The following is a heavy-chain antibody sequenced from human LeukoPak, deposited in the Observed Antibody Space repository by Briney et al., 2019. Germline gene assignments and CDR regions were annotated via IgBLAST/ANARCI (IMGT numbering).Heavy chain of an antibody. CDR1: GFTFSSYG. V-gene: IGHV3-48*04. Sequence: GGSLRLSCAASGFTFSSYGMTWVRQAPGKGLEWVSYISSSSSTIYYADSVKGRFTISRDNAKNSLYLQMNSLRAEDTAVYYCARGGYDWVYWGQGTLVTVSS. D-gene: IGHD5-12*01. CDR3: ARGGYDWVY. J-gene: IGHJ4*02. CDR2: ISSSSSTI.